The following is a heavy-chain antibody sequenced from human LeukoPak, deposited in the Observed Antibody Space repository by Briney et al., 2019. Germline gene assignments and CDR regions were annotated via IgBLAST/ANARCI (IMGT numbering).Heavy chain of an antibody. Sequence: PGGSLRLSXAASVFTFSTYAMSWVSQAPGKGREWVSAISGSGGSPYYADSVKGRFTISRDNSKNTLYLQMNSLRAEDTAVYYCAKGRAWIQLWLFDYWGQGTLVTVSS. J-gene: IGHJ4*02. CDR1: VFTFSTYA. CDR2: ISGSGGSP. CDR3: AKGRAWIQLWLFDY. D-gene: IGHD5-18*01. V-gene: IGHV3-23*01.